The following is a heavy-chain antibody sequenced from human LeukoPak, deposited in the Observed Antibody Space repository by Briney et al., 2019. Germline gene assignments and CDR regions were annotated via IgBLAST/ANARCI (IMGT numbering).Heavy chain of an antibody. J-gene: IGHJ4*02. V-gene: IGHV1-69*06. CDR1: GGTFSSYA. D-gene: IGHD5-18*01. Sequence: GASVKVSCKASGGTFSSYAISWVRQAPGQGLEWMGGIIPIFGTANYAQKFQGRVTITADKSTSTAYMELSSLRSEDTAVYYCARDQRGYAGGRFDYWGQGTLVTVSS. CDR3: ARDQRGYAGGRFDY. CDR2: IIPIFGTA.